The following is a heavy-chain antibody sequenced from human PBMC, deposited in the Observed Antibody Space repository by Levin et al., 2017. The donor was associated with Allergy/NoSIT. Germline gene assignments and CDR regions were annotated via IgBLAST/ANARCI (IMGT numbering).Heavy chain of an antibody. D-gene: IGHD6-19*01. CDR3: ARVVAGMYYFDY. CDR2: ISSSSSYT. J-gene: IGHJ4*02. V-gene: IGHV3-11*05. Sequence: GESLKISCAASGFTFSDYYMSWIRQAPGKGLEWVSYISSSSSYTNYADSVKGRFTISRDNAKNSLYLQMNSLRAEDTAVYYCARVVAGMYYFDYWGQGTLVTVSS. CDR1: GFTFSDYY.